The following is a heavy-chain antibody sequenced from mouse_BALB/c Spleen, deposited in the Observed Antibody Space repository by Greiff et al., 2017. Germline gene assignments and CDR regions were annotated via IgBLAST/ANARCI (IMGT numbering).Heavy chain of an antibody. CDR2: IDPENGDT. D-gene: IGHD1-2*01. CDR3: KITTAAFAY. Sequence: VQLMQSGAELVRSGASVKLSCTASGFNIKDYYMHWVKQRPEQGLEWIGWIDPENGDTEYAPKFQGKATMTADTSSNTAYLQLSSLTSEDTAVYYCKITTAAFAYGGQGTLVTVSA. CDR1: GFNIKDYY. J-gene: IGHJ3*01. V-gene: IGHV14-4*02.